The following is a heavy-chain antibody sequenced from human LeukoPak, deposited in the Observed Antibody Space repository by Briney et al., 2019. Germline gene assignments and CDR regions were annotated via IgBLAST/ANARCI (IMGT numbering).Heavy chain of an antibody. CDR3: ARSSQPIDGYNPPYFDY. CDR1: GFTFSSYG. V-gene: IGHV3-48*04. D-gene: IGHD5-24*01. Sequence: PGGSLRLSCAASGFTFSSYGMHWVRQAPGKGLEWVSYISSSGSTIYYADSVKGRFTISRDNAKNSLYLQMNSLRAEDTAVYYCARSSQPIDGYNPPYFDYWGQGTLVTVSS. CDR2: ISSSGSTI. J-gene: IGHJ4*02.